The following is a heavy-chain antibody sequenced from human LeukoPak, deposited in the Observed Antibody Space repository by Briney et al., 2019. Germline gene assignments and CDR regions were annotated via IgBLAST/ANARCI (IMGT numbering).Heavy chain of an antibody. CDR1: GFTFSSYW. Sequence: GGSLRLSCAASGFTFSSYWMSWVRQAPGKGLEWVANIKQDGSEKYYVDSVKGRFTISRDNAKNSLYLQMNSLRAEDTAVYYCARLTTFDWLYIDYWGQGTLVTVSS. J-gene: IGHJ4*02. CDR2: IKQDGSEK. V-gene: IGHV3-7*01. CDR3: ARLTTFDWLYIDY. D-gene: IGHD3-9*01.